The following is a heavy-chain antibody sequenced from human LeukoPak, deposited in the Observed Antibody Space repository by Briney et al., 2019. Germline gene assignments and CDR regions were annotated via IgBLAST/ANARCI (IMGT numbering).Heavy chain of an antibody. CDR3: ARDPDTYGSGSYYRGHYFDY. J-gene: IGHJ4*02. CDR2: ISAYNGNT. V-gene: IGHV1-18*01. D-gene: IGHD3-10*01. Sequence: ASVKVSWKASGGTFSSYAISWVRQAPGQGLEWMGWISAYNGNTNYAQKLQGRVTMTTDTSTSTAYMELRSLRSDDTAVYYCARDPDTYGSGSYYRGHYFDYWGQGTLVTVSS. CDR1: GGTFSSYA.